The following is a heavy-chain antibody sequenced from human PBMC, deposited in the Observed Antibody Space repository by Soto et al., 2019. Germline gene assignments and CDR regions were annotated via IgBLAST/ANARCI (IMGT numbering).Heavy chain of an antibody. D-gene: IGHD6-13*01. J-gene: IGHJ5*02. CDR2: IYHSGST. CDR3: ARRYSSSWKAWFDP. V-gene: IGHV4-30-2*05. CDR1: GGSISSGGYS. Sequence: PSETLSLTCAVSGGSISSGGYSWSWIRQPPGKGLEWIGYIYHSGSTYYNPSLKSRVTISVDTSKNQFSLKLSSVTAADTAVYYCARRYSSSWKAWFDPWGQGTLVTVSS.